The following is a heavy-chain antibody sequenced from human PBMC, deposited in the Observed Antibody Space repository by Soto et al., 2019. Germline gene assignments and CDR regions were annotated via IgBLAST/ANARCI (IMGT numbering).Heavy chain of an antibody. Sequence: QVRLQQWGAGLLKPSETLSLTCAVYGASFTGYYWTWLRQSPGKGLEWIGEVSHSGTAKYNPSRKSRVTISLDTAKSQCSLELTSVTASDTAVYYCARYGGTAIWYFGTWGRGTPVSVPS. CDR2: VSHSGTA. CDR3: ARYGGTAIWYFGT. V-gene: IGHV4-34*01. J-gene: IGHJ2*01. D-gene: IGHD2-15*01. CDR1: GASFTGYY.